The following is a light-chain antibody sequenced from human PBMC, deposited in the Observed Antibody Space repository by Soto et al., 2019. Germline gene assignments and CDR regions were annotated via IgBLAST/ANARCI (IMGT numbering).Light chain of an antibody. V-gene: IGKV3-11*01. Sequence: EIVLTQSPATLSLSPGARAPLSCRASQSVSSYLAWYQQQPGQAPRLLIYDASNRATGIPARFSGSGSGTDFTLTISSLEPEDFAVYYCQQRSNWPLTFGGGTKVDI. CDR2: DAS. CDR1: QSVSSY. CDR3: QQRSNWPLT. J-gene: IGKJ4*01.